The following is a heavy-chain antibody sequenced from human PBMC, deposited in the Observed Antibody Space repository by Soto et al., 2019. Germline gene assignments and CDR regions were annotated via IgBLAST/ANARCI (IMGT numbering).Heavy chain of an antibody. V-gene: IGHV1-69*12. Sequence: QVQLVQSGAEVKKPGSSVKVSCKASGGTFSSYAISWVRQAPGQGLEWMGGIISIFGTADYAQKFQGRVTMTADESTSTANMELSSLRSEDTAVYYCASHKRWLQVNSYYGMDVWGQGTTVTVSS. CDR2: IISIFGTA. CDR3: ASHKRWLQVNSYYGMDV. J-gene: IGHJ6*02. D-gene: IGHD5-12*01. CDR1: GGTFSSYA.